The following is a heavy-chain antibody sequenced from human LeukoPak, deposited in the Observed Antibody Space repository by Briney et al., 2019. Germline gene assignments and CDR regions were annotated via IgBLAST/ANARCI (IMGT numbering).Heavy chain of an antibody. CDR2: INPKTGAT. J-gene: IGHJ5*02. CDR1: GYTFTDYF. V-gene: IGHV1-2*02. Sequence: ASVKVSCKASGYTFTDYFLHWLRQAPGQGLEWMGWINPKTGATNYAQSFQGRVIMTRDTSITTGNMELNRLTSDDTAVYYCARAYEYGWFDPWGQGTLVTVSS. D-gene: IGHD3-16*01. CDR3: ARAYEYGWFDP.